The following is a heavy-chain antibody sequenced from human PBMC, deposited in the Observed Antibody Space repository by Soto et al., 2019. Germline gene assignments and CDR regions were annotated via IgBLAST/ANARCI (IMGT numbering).Heavy chain of an antibody. CDR3: AGFGVLCSHYPYSLPV. CDR1: GYTFTNYY. Sequence: QVQLVQSGAEVKKPGASVKVSCKASGYTFTNYYMHWVRQAPGQGLEWMGIINPSGGSTSYAQKFQGTGTLTTGTSASTVELGLGSVITENKAGVYRAGFGVLCSHYPYSLPVWGQGTTV. D-gene: IGHD3-16*01. V-gene: IGHV1-46*01. CDR2: INPSGGST. J-gene: IGHJ6*02.